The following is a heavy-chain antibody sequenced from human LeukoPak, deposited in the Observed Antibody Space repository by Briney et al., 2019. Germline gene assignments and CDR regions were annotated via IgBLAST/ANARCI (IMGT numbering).Heavy chain of an antibody. CDR3: ARDRAAGLDYDPSGLDY. CDR1: GFTFSSYE. D-gene: IGHD3-22*01. Sequence: GGSLRLSCAASGFTFSSYEMYWVRQAPGKGLEYVAAISGNGGDTHYADSVKGRFTISRDNAKNTLFVQLDSLRPEDMAVYYCARDRAAGLDYDPSGLDYWGQGTLVAVSS. V-gene: IGHV3-64*02. J-gene: IGHJ4*02. CDR2: ISGNGGDT.